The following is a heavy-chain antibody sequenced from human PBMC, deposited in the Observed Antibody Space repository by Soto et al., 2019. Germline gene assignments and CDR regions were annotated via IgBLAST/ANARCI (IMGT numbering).Heavy chain of an antibody. CDR3: ARSQYSSSPLFDY. CDR1: GGSISSYY. CDR2: IYYSGST. Sequence: ETLSLTCTVSGGSISSYYWSWIRQPPGKGLEYIGYIYYSGSTNYNPSLKSRVTISKDTSKNQFSLKLSSVTAADTAVYYCARSQYSSSPLFDYWGQGTLVTVSS. J-gene: IGHJ4*02. D-gene: IGHD6-6*01. V-gene: IGHV4-59*01.